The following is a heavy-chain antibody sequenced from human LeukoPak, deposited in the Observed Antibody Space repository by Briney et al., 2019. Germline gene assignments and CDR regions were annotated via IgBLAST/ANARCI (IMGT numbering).Heavy chain of an antibody. D-gene: IGHD4-17*01. V-gene: IGHV4-59*11. CDR3: ARASGGYGDPFDY. CDR2: FYYSGST. CDR1: GGSISSHY. J-gene: IGHJ4*02. Sequence: PSETLSLTCSVSGGSISSHYWSWMRQPPGKGLEWVGYFYYSGSTNYNPSLKSRVTISIDTSKNQFSLKLRSVTAADTAVYYCARASGGYGDPFDYWGQGTLVTVSS.